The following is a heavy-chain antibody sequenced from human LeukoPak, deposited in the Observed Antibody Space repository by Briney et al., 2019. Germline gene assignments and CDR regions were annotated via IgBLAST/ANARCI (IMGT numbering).Heavy chain of an antibody. CDR2: VSTSDTP. Sequence: PSETLSLTCNVSNDSINNFYWTWLRQPAGRGLEWIGTVSTSDTPHYNPSLKSRVAISIDKSKNHFSLRLISVTAADTAVYFCAGDYSSLVMGHGGQGTPVTVSS. J-gene: IGHJ4*02. CDR3: AGDYSSLVMGH. V-gene: IGHV4-4*07. CDR1: NDSINNFY. D-gene: IGHD4-17*01.